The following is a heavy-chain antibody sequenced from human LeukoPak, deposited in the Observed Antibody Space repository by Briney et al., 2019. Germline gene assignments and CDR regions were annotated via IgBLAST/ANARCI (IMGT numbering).Heavy chain of an antibody. CDR3: ARTQSQSGSYRYYFGY. CDR1: GGSITTHY. CDR2: VYNTGST. J-gene: IGHJ4*02. D-gene: IGHD1-26*01. V-gene: IGHV4-4*07. Sequence: SETLSLTCTVSGGSITTHYWSWIRQPAGREVEWIGRVYNTGSTNYNPSLKSRVTMSVDPSKNQFSLKLNSVTAADTAVYYCARTQSQSGSYRYYFGYWGQGTLVTVSS.